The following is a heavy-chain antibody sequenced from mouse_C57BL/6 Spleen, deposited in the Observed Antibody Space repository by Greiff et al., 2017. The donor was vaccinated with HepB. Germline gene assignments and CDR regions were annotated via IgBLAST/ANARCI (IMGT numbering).Heavy chain of an antibody. CDR1: GFTFSDYG. J-gene: IGHJ2*01. V-gene: IGHV5-17*01. Sequence: EVKLMESGGGLVKPGGSLKLSCAASGFTFSDYGMHWVRQAPEKGLEWVAYISSGSSTIYYADTVKGRFTISRDNAKNTLFLQMTSLRSEDTAMYYCARQVYYYGSSYYYFDYWGQGTTLTVSS. CDR3: ARQVYYYGSSYYYFDY. CDR2: ISSGSSTI. D-gene: IGHD1-1*01.